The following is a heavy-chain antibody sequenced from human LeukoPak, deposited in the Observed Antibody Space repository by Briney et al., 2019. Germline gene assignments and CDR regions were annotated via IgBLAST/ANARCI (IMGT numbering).Heavy chain of an antibody. CDR2: ISYDGSDK. J-gene: IGHJ5*02. CDR1: GFTFSSYG. D-gene: IGHD3-22*01. V-gene: IGHV3-30*18. CDR3: AKDDYYDSSGDPNWFDP. Sequence: GGSLRLSCAASGFTFSSYGMHWVRQAPGKGLEWVAVISYDGSDKYYADSVKGRFTISRDNSKNTLYLQMNSLRAEDTAVYFCAKDDYYDSSGDPNWFDPWGQGTLVTVSS.